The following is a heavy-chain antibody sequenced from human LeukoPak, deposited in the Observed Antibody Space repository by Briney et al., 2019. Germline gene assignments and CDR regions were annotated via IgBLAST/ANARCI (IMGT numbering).Heavy chain of an antibody. V-gene: IGHV1-18*01. CDR3: ARDALSVDYYDSSGYFRYFDY. J-gene: IGHJ4*02. Sequence: GASVKVSCKASGYTFTSYGISWVRQAPGQGLEWMGWISAYNGNTNYAQRLQGRVTMTTDTSTSTAYMELRGLRSDDTAVYYCARDALSVDYYDSSGYFRYFDYWGQGTLVTVSS. CDR1: GYTFTSYG. D-gene: IGHD3-22*01. CDR2: ISAYNGNT.